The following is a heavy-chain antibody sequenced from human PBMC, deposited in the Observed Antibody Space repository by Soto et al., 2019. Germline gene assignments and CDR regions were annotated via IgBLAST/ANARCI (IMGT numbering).Heavy chain of an antibody. J-gene: IGHJ4*02. CDR3: GPLRGGGGY. CDR2: IYSGGYT. CDR1: GFTVSNNY. D-gene: IGHD3-10*01. V-gene: IGHV3-53*01. Sequence: EVQLVESGGGLIQPGGSLRLSCAVSGFTVSNNYMSWVRQAPGKGLEGVSVIYSGGYTAYGDSVKGRFTISRDNSKKPLYLKRNGLGAADRAVYSGGPLRGGGGYWGQGTLVTVSS.